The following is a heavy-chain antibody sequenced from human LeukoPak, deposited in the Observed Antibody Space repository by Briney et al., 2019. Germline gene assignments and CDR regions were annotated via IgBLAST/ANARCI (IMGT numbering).Heavy chain of an antibody. CDR1: GYTLTELS. Sequence: GASVKVSCKVSGYTLTELSMHWVRQAPGQGLEWMGWISAYNGNTNYAQKLQGRVTMTTDTSTSTAYMELRSLRSDDTAVYYCARLPITMVRGVIFDYWGQGTLVTVSS. V-gene: IGHV1-18*01. CDR2: ISAYNGNT. D-gene: IGHD3-10*01. CDR3: ARLPITMVRGVIFDY. J-gene: IGHJ4*02.